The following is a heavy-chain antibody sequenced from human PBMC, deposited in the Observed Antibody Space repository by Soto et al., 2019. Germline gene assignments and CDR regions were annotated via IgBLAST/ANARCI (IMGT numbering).Heavy chain of an antibody. CDR3: AKWGGFWSGYFSHY. CDR1: GFTFSSDA. CDR2: ISGSGGST. V-gene: IGHV3-23*01. J-gene: IGHJ4*02. Sequence: GGSLRLSCAASGFTFSSDAMSWVRQAPGKGLEWVSAISGSGGSTYYADSVKGRFTISRDNSKNTLYLQMNSLRAEDTAVYYCAKWGGFWSGYFSHYWGQGTLVTVSS. D-gene: IGHD3-3*01.